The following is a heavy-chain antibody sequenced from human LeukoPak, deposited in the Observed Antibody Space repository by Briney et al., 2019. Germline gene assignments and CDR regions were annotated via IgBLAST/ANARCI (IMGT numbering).Heavy chain of an antibody. CDR2: ISYDGTNK. Sequence: GGSLRLSCAASGFTFSSCGMHWVRQAPGKGLEWVAVISYDGTNKYYADSVKGRFTVSRDNSKNTLYLQMNSLRAEDTAVYHCAKEKGIHLRCLDYWGQATLATVSS. V-gene: IGHV3-30*18. CDR3: AKEKGIHLRCLDY. CDR1: GFTFSSCG. J-gene: IGHJ4*02. D-gene: IGHD2-21*01.